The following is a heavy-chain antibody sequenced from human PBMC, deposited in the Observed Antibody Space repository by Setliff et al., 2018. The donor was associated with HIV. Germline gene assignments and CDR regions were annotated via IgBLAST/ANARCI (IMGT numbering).Heavy chain of an antibody. Sequence: SVKVSCKASGVTFSSYAISWVRQAPGQGLEWMGGIIPLFGTTKNAQKFQGRVTMTRDTSTSTVYMELSSLRSEDTAVYYCAGGRYYYDSNGYYYELDYWGQGTLVTVSS. J-gene: IGHJ4*02. D-gene: IGHD3-22*01. CDR2: IIPLFGTT. CDR1: GVTFSSYA. V-gene: IGHV1-69*05. CDR3: AGGRYYYDSNGYYYELDY.